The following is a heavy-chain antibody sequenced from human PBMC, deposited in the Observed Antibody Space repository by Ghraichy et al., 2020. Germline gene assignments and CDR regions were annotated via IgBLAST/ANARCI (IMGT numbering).Heavy chain of an antibody. CDR1: GFTVSSYG. J-gene: IGHJ6*02. D-gene: IGHD2-8*01. Sequence: GGSLRLSCAASGFTVSSYGMHWVRQAPGKGLEWVARISGDGTSTTYGDSVRGRFAISRDNTKNTVYLHMNSLRAEDTAVYYCAREDIVQMVADVEYYGMDVWGQGTTVTVSS. CDR2: ISGDGTST. CDR3: AREDIVQMVADVEYYGMDV. V-gene: IGHV3-74*01.